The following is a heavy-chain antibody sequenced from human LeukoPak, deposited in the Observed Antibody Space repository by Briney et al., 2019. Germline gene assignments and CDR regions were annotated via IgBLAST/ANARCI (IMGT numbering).Heavy chain of an antibody. J-gene: IGHJ4*02. Sequence: PGGSLRLSCAASGFTFSSYGMHWVRQAPGKGLERVAVISYDGSNKYYADSVKGRFTISRDNSKNTLYLQMNSLRAEDTAVYYCARPTRETTVTTAFDYWGQGTLVTVSS. V-gene: IGHV3-30*19. D-gene: IGHD4-17*01. CDR3: ARPTRETTVTTAFDY. CDR1: GFTFSSYG. CDR2: ISYDGSNK.